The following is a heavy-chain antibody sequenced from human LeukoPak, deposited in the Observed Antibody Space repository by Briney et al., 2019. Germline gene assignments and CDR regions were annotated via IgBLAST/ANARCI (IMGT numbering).Heavy chain of an antibody. V-gene: IGHV3-23*01. Sequence: PGGSLRLSCAASGFTFSSYAMTWVRQASGKGLEWVSAISRSGGSTYYADSVKGRFTISRGSSKITLYLQMNSLRAEDTAVYYCAKGIQWELPIDYWGQGTLVTVSS. CDR2: ISRSGGST. J-gene: IGHJ4*02. D-gene: IGHD4-23*01. CDR3: AKGIQWELPIDY. CDR1: GFTFSSYA.